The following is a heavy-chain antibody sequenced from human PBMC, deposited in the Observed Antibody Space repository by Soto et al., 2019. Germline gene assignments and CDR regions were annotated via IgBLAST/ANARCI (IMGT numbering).Heavy chain of an antibody. CDR1: GGSFSGYY. CDR2: INHSGST. D-gene: IGHD3-10*01. CDR3: AGDYGSGSYRFDY. V-gene: IGHV4-34*01. Sequence: SETLSLTCAVYGGSFSGYYWSWIRQPPGKGLEWIGEINHSGSTNYNPSLKSRVTISVDTSKNQSSLKLSSVTAADTAVYYCAGDYGSGSYRFDYWGQGIVVTVSS. J-gene: IGHJ4*02.